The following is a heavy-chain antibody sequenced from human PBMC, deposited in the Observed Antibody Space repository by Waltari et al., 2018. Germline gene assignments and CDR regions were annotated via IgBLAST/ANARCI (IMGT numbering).Heavy chain of an antibody. CDR2: INTNTRNP. CDR1: EYIFTAHG. J-gene: IGHJ5*01. Sequence: QVQLVQSGSELKNPGDSVKISCRTSEYIFTAHGMHWVRQAPTQGLQWMGWINTNTRNPTYAQDFTGRFVFSLDKSVDTAYLEISSLQSEDTAIYFCARDPKYCSGGTCKAWFDSWGQGTLVSVSS. CDR3: ARDPKYCSGGTCKAWFDS. D-gene: IGHD2-15*01. V-gene: IGHV7-4-1*02.